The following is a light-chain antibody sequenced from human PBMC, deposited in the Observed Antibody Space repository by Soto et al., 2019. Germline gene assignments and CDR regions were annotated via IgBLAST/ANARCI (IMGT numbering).Light chain of an antibody. Sequence: EVVVTQSPATLSVSPGERATLSCRASQSVSSNLAWYQQKPGQAPRLLIYGASSRATGVPDRFSGRGSGTDFTLTISRLEAEDFAVYYCQQFSSYPLTFGGGTKVDIK. CDR1: QSVSSN. CDR2: GAS. CDR3: QQFSSYPLT. V-gene: IGKV3-20*01. J-gene: IGKJ4*01.